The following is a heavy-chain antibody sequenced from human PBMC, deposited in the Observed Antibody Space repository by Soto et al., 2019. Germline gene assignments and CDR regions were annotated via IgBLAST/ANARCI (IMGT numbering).Heavy chain of an antibody. CDR3: ARQYYYDSSGHNEYGMDV. V-gene: IGHV4-30-4*01. Sequence: QVQLQESGPGLVKPSQTLSLTCTVSGGSISSGDYYWSWIRQPPGKGLEWIGYIYYSGSTYYNPSLKSRVTIPVDTSKNQFSLKLSSVTAADTAVYYCARQYYYDSSGHNEYGMDVWGQGTTVTVSS. CDR2: IYYSGST. D-gene: IGHD3-22*01. J-gene: IGHJ6*02. CDR1: GGSISSGDYY.